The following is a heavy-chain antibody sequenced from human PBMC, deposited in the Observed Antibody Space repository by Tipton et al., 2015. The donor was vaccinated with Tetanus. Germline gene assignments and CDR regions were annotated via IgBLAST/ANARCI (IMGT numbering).Heavy chain of an antibody. Sequence: TLSLTCTVSGGSISNTGDYWGWIRQHPGKGLEWIAYIYHSGSTYYNPSPRSRLSISVDTSKNQFSLRLSSVTVADTAVYYCARDRHYCRGGNCYQDWFDPWGQGTLVTVSS. CDR1: GGSISNTGDY. CDR3: ARDRHYCRGGNCYQDWFDP. J-gene: IGHJ5*02. V-gene: IGHV4-31*03. CDR2: IYHSGST. D-gene: IGHD2-15*01.